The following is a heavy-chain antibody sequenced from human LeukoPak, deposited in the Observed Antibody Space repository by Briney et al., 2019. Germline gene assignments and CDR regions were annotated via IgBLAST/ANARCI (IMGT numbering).Heavy chain of an antibody. Sequence: SVKVSCKASGGTFSSYAISWVRQAPGQGLEWMGRIIPILGIANYAQRFQGRVTITADKSTSTAYMELSSLRSEDTAVYYCARNRPPGIEDYWGQGTPVTVSS. CDR1: GGTFSSYA. CDR3: ARNRPPGIEDY. J-gene: IGHJ4*02. V-gene: IGHV1-69*04. D-gene: IGHD6-13*01. CDR2: IIPILGIA.